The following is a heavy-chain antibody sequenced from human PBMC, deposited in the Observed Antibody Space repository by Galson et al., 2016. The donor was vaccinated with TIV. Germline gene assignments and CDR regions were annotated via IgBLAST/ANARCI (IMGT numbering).Heavy chain of an antibody. D-gene: IGHD2/OR15-2a*01. CDR1: GNSLNELV. CDR3: ATVAWFPGLSLDN. V-gene: IGHV1-24*01. CDR2: FDPEVGKT. J-gene: IGHJ4*02. Sequence: VKVSCKVSGNSLNELVIHWVRQAPGKGLEWMGGFDPEVGKTVYAQMLQGRVTMAADTSRNTAYMELGSLRFEDTAVYYCATVAWFPGLSLDNWGQGTLVTVSS.